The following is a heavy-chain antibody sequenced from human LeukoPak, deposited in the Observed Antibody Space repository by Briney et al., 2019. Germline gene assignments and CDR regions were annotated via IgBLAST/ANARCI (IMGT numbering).Heavy chain of an antibody. D-gene: IGHD2-2*01. Sequence: SETLSLTCAVYGGSFSGYYWSWIRQPPGKGLEWIGEINHSGSTNYNPSLKGRVTISVDTSKNQFSLKLSSVTAADTAVYYCARGRNIVVVPAAPKRYFDYWGQGTLVTVSS. CDR3: ARGRNIVVVPAAPKRYFDY. V-gene: IGHV4-34*01. J-gene: IGHJ4*02. CDR1: GGSFSGYY. CDR2: INHSGST.